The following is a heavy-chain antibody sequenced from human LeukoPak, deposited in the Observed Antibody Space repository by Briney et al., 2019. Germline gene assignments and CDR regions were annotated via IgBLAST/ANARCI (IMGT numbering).Heavy chain of an antibody. J-gene: IGHJ4*02. CDR1: GFTFSSYS. Sequence: PGGSLRLSCAASGFTFSSYSMNWVRQAPGKGLEWVSYISTSSNTIYYADSVKGRFTISRDNAKNSLYLQMNSLRAEDTAVYYCARDRGGAQVYWGQGTLVTVSS. CDR3: ARDRGGAQVY. D-gene: IGHD1-26*01. CDR2: ISTSSNTI. V-gene: IGHV3-48*01.